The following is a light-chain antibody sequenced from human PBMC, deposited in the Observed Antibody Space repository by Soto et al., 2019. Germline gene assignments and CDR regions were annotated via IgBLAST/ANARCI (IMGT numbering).Light chain of an antibody. CDR3: SSYAGSSNV. CDR2: EAT. V-gene: IGLV2-14*02. CDR1: SSDVGTYNL. Sequence: QSALTQPASVSGSPGQSITISCTGTSSDVGTYNLVSWYQHHPGKAPKLMIYEATKRPSGVPDRFSGSKSGNTASLTVSGLQAEDEADYYCSSYAGSSNVFGTGTKLTVL. J-gene: IGLJ1*01.